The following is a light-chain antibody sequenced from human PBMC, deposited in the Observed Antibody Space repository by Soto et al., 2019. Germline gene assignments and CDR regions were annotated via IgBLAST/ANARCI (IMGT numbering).Light chain of an antibody. CDR2: WSS. CDR1: QSLLYSSNNKNY. Sequence: DIVMTQSPDCLAVSLGERATIDCRSSQSLLYSSNNKNYLAWYQQKPGQPPTLLIYWSSTRESGVPDRFSGSGSGTDFTLTISSLQAEDVAVYYCQQYYSTPLTFGGGTKVDIK. CDR3: QQYYSTPLT. J-gene: IGKJ4*01. V-gene: IGKV4-1*01.